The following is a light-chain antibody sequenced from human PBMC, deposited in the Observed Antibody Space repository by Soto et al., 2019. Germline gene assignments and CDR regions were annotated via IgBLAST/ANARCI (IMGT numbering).Light chain of an antibody. J-gene: IGKJ5*01. CDR2: DAS. CDR3: QQRSSAIT. CDR1: QSVSSH. V-gene: IGKV3-11*01. Sequence: EIGLKQSLATLSLTPRERATLSCRASQSVSSHLAWFQQRPGQAPRLLIYDASNRATGIPARFSGRGSGTDFTLTISSLEPEDFAVYYCQQRSSAITFGQVTRLEIK.